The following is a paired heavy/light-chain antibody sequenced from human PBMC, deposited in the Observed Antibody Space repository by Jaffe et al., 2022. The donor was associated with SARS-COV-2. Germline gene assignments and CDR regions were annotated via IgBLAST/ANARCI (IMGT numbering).Heavy chain of an antibody. Sequence: EVQLVESGGGLIQPGGSLRLSCAASGFSLSSHSMNWVRQAPGMGLEWVSYISSTNSPIYYSDSVKGRFTISRDNAKNSLFLQMNSLRDEDTAVYYCARDSYNPYWYFDLWGRGTLVTVSS. CDR1: GFSLSSHS. CDR2: ISSTNSPI. J-gene: IGHJ2*01. D-gene: IGHD1-1*01. V-gene: IGHV3-48*02. CDR3: ARDSYNPYWYFDL.
Light chain of an antibody. J-gene: IGKJ4*01. V-gene: IGKV3-20*01. CDR2: GAS. Sequence: ENVLTQSPGTLSLSPGERATLSCRASQSVSGNYFAWYQQKPGRAPRLLIYGASSRATGIPDRFSGGGSGTDFTLTISRLEPEDFAVYYCQQYGGSPLTFGGGTKVEIK. CDR3: QQYGGSPLT. CDR1: QSVSGNY.